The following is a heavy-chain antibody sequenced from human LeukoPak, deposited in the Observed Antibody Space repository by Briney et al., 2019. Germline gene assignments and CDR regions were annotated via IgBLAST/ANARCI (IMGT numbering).Heavy chain of an antibody. V-gene: IGHV3-74*01. D-gene: IGHD4-11*01. CDR1: GFTFSSYW. CDR3: ARVRDDYTYFDC. Sequence: PGGSLRLSCAASGFTFSSYWMHWVRQAPGKGLMWVSRINSDGSRTTYADSVRGRFTISRDNAKSTLYLQMNSLRAEDTAVYYCARVRDDYTYFDCWGQGPLVTVSS. CDR2: INSDGSRT. J-gene: IGHJ4*02.